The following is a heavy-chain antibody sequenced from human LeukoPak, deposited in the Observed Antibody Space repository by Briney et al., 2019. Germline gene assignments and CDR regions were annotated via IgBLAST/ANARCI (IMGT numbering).Heavy chain of an antibody. CDR2: ISSSSTTI. CDR1: GFTFSSYS. D-gene: IGHD3-22*01. V-gene: IGHV3-48*01. J-gene: IGHJ3*01. Sequence: GGSLRLSCAASGFTFSSYSMNWVRQAPGKGLEWVSYISSSSTTIYYADSVKGRFTISRDNAKNSLYLQMNSLRAVDTAVYYCARDHHRRLYDSQARDTFDFWGQGTMVTVSS. CDR3: ARDHHRRLYDSQARDTFDF.